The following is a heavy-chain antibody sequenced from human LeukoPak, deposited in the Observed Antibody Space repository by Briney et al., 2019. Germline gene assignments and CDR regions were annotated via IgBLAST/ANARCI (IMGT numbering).Heavy chain of an antibody. V-gene: IGHV3-66*02. CDR2: IYSGGST. CDR1: GFTVSSNY. CDR3: ARDPSEDIVVVPAAASDY. J-gene: IGHJ4*02. D-gene: IGHD2-2*01. Sequence: GGSLRLSCAASGFTVSSNYMRWVRQAPGKGQEWVSVIYSGGSTYYADSVKGRFTISRDNSKNTLYLQMNSLRAEDTAVYYCARDPSEDIVVVPAAASDYWGQGTLVTVSS.